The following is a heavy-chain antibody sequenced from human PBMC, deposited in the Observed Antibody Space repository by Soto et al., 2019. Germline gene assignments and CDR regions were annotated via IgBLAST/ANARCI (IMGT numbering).Heavy chain of an antibody. V-gene: IGHV2-5*02. D-gene: IGHD4-17*01. Sequence: QITLKESGPTLVRPAQTLTLTCDFSGFSLSTYHMGVAWIRQPPGKALEWLALIYWDDDKRYSPSLKDRFAISKDTSSNQVVLTITNIDPGYSATYFCAHAGDYDLLTFDHWGPGTLVTVSS. CDR2: IYWDDDK. J-gene: IGHJ4*02. CDR3: AHAGDYDLLTFDH. CDR1: GFSLSTYHMG.